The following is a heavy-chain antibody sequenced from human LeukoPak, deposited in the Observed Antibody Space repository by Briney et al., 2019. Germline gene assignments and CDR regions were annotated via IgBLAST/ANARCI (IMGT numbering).Heavy chain of an antibody. J-gene: IGHJ4*02. CDR2: IYSGDTT. CDR3: ASILRSSSGYYFDY. D-gene: IGHD3-10*01. Sequence: PGGSLRLSCAASGFTVSTNYMSWVRQAPGKGLEWVSVIYSGDTTFYADSVRGKFTISRDNSKNTLYLQMNSLRAEDTVVYYCASILRSSSGYYFDYWGQGTLVTVSS. V-gene: IGHV3-66*01. CDR1: GFTVSTNY.